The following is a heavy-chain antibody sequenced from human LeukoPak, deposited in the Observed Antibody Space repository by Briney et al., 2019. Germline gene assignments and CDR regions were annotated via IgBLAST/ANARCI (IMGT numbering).Heavy chain of an antibody. CDR2: ISAYNGNT. J-gene: IGHJ4*02. V-gene: IGHV1-18*01. CDR3: ARPYCSSTSCYRLVSDY. D-gene: IGHD2-2*02. Sequence: ASVKVSCKVSGYTFTSYGISWVRQAPGQGLEWMGWISAYNGNTNYAQKLQGRVTMTTDTSTSTAYMELRSLRSDDTAVYYCARPYCSSTSCYRLVSDYWGQGTLVTVSS. CDR1: GYTFTSYG.